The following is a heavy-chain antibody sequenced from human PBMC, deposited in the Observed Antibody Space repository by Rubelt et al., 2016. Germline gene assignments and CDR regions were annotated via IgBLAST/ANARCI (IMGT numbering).Heavy chain of an antibody. D-gene: IGHD1-26*01. Sequence: GGSLRLSCAASGLTFSIYAMNWVRQAPGKGLEWVSGISGSDGSTYYQDSVKGRFTISRDNSKNTLYLQMNSLRAEDTAVYYCAKDLGYSGSYRFDYWGQGTLVTVSS. V-gene: IGHV3-23*01. CDR3: AKDLGYSGSYRFDY. J-gene: IGHJ4*02. CDR1: GLTFSIYA. CDR2: ISGSDGST.